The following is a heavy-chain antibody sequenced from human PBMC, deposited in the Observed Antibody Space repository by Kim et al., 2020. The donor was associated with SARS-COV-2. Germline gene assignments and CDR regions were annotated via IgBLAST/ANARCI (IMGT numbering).Heavy chain of an antibody. CDR2: ISYDGSNK. CDR3: ARGVIVVVPAAIPYYYGMDV. Sequence: GGSLRLSCAASGFTFSSYAMHWVRQAPGKGLEWVAVISYDGSNKYYADSVKGRFTISRDNSKNTLYLQMISLRAEDTAVYYCARGVIVVVPAAIPYYYGMDVWGQGTTVTVSS. V-gene: IGHV3-30*04. CDR1: GFTFSSYA. D-gene: IGHD2-2*01. J-gene: IGHJ6*02.